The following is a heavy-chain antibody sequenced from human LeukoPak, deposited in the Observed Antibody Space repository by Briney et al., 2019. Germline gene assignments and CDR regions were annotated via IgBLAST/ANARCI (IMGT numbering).Heavy chain of an antibody. V-gene: IGHV1-3*01. D-gene: IGHD2-15*01. CDR3: ARDNPLHCSGGSCYSKVLDY. CDR1: GYTFTSYA. J-gene: IGHJ4*02. Sequence: GASVKVSCKASGYTFTSYAMHLVPQAPGQRLEWIGWINAGNRNTKYSQKFQGRVTITRDTSASTAYMELSSLRSEDTAVYYCARDNPLHCSGGSCYSKVLDYWGQGTLVTVSS. CDR2: INAGNRNT.